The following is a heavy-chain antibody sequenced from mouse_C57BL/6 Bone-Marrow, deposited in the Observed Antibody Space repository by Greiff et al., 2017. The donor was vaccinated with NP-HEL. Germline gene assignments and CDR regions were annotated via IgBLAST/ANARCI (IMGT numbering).Heavy chain of an antibody. J-gene: IGHJ2*01. Sequence: VQLKQSGAELVRPGASVKLSCTASGFNIKDDYMHWVKQRPEQGLEWIGWLDPENGDTEYASKFQGKATITADTSSNTAYLQLSRLASEDTTVYYCTTGLGRCFDYWGQGTTLTVSS. CDR1: GFNIKDDY. D-gene: IGHD3-3*01. V-gene: IGHV14-4*01. CDR2: LDPENGDT. CDR3: TTGLGRCFDY.